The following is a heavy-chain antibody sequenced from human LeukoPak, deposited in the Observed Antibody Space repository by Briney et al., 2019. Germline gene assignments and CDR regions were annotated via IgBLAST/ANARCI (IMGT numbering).Heavy chain of an antibody. CDR2: IYYSGST. CDR3: ASLYYYDSSGPDPAPFDY. V-gene: IGHV4-39*01. D-gene: IGHD3-22*01. CDR1: SGSISSSSYY. Sequence: SETLSLTCTVYSGSISSSSYYWGWIRQPPGKGLEWIGSIYYSGSTYYNPSLKSRVTISVDTSKNQFSLKLSSVTAADTAVYYCASLYYYDSSGPDPAPFDYWGQGTLVTVSS. J-gene: IGHJ4*02.